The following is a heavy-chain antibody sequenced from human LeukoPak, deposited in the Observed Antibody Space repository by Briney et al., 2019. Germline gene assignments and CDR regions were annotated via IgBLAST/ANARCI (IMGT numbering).Heavy chain of an antibody. CDR2: IFYSGST. CDR3: ARLGYCDSSSCYLHYHYYMDV. CDR1: GGSISGSSYY. D-gene: IGHD2-2*01. Sequence: SEALSLTCTVSGGSISGSSYYWGWIRQPPGKGLEWTGSIFYSGSTYYNPSLKSRVTISVDTSKNQFSLKLSSVTASYTAMYYCARLGYCDSSSCYLHYHYYMDVWGKGTTVTVSS. V-gene: IGHV4-39*01. J-gene: IGHJ6*03.